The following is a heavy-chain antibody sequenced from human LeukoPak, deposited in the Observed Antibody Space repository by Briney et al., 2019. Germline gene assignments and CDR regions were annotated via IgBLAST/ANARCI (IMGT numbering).Heavy chain of an antibody. D-gene: IGHD6-13*01. V-gene: IGHV4-59*01. Sequence: SETLSLTCTVSGGSISSYYWSWIRQPPGKGLEWIGYIYYSGSTNYNPSLKSRVTISVDTSKNQFSLKLSSVTAADTAVYYCAREESVAAAGTDAFDIWGQGTMVTVSS. CDR2: IYYSGST. CDR3: AREESVAAAGTDAFDI. J-gene: IGHJ3*02. CDR1: GGSISSYY.